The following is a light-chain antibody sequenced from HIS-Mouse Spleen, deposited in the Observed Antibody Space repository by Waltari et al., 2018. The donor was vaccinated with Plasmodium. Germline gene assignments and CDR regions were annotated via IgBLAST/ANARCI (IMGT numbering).Light chain of an antibody. CDR2: EGS. V-gene: IGLV2-23*01. Sequence: QSALTQPASVSGSPGPSIPISCPGTSSAVGSYTLAAWYQQHPGQAPKLMIYEGSKRPSGVSNRFSGSKSGNTASLTISGLQAEDEADYYCCSYAGSSTNWVFGGGTKLTVL. CDR1: SSAVGSYTL. J-gene: IGLJ3*02. CDR3: CSYAGSSTNWV.